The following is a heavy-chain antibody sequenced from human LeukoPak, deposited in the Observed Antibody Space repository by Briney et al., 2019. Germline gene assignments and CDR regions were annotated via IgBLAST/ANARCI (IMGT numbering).Heavy chain of an antibody. V-gene: IGHV4-39*07. CDR3: ARGGGSGWYNWFDP. Sequence: SETLSLTCTVSGGSISSSSYYWGWIRQPPGKGLEWIGSIYYSGSTYYNPSLKSRVTISVDTSKNQFSLKLSSVTAADTAVYYCARGGGSGWYNWFDPWGQGTLVTVSS. CDR2: IYYSGST. J-gene: IGHJ5*02. D-gene: IGHD6-19*01. CDR1: GGSISSSSYY.